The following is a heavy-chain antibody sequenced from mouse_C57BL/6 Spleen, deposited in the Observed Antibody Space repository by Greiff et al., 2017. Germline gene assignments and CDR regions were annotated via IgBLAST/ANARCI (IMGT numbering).Heavy chain of an antibody. CDR3: AREDGYSYWYFDV. D-gene: IGHD2-3*01. CDR1: GFTFSSYA. J-gene: IGHJ1*03. V-gene: IGHV5-4*01. Sequence: EVQVVESGGGLVKPGGSLKLSCAASGFTFSSYAMSWVRQTPEKRLEWVATISDGGSYTYYPDNVKGRFTISRDNAKNNLYLQMSHLKSEDTAMYYCAREDGYSYWYFDVWGTGTTVTVSS. CDR2: ISDGGSYT.